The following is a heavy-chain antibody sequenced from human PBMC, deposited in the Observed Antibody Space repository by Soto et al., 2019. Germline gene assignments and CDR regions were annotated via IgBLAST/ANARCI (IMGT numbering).Heavy chain of an antibody. V-gene: IGHV3-23*01. CDR1: GFTFSSYA. Sequence: LRLSCAASGFTFSSYAMSWVRQAPGKGLEWVSAISGRGGSTYYADSVKSRFTISRDNSKNTLYLKMNSMRAEDTAVYYCAKDGSRIAVARDWFDPWGQGTLVTVSS. CDR3: AKDGSRIAVARDWFDP. J-gene: IGHJ5*02. CDR2: ISGRGGST. D-gene: IGHD6-13*01.